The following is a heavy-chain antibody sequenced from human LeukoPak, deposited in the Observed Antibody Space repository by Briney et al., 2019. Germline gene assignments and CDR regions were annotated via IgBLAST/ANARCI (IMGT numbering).Heavy chain of an antibody. Sequence: PSETLSLTCTVSSGSISSRSYYWGWIRQPPGKGLEWSGSIYYSGSTYYNPSLKSRVTISVDTSKNQFSLKLSSVTAADTAVYYCASGTEWLPNYYFDYWGQGTLVTVSS. CDR1: SGSISSRSYY. CDR2: IYYSGST. J-gene: IGHJ4*02. V-gene: IGHV4-39*01. CDR3: ASGTEWLPNYYFDY. D-gene: IGHD3-3*01.